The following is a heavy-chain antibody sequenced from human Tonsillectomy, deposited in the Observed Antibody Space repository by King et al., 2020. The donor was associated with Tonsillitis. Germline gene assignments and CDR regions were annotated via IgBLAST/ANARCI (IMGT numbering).Heavy chain of an antibody. J-gene: IGHJ6*02. CDR3: ARGTAVTTFNYYGMDV. CDR2: IIPIFGTA. Sequence: QLVQSGAEVKKPGSSVKVSCKASGGTFSTYPISWVRQAPGQGLEWMGGIIPIFGTANYAQRFQDRVTITADKSTSTAYMELSSLRSEDTAMYYCARGTAVTTFNYYGMDVWGQGTTVTVSS. D-gene: IGHD4-17*01. V-gene: IGHV1-69*06. CDR1: GGTFSTYP.